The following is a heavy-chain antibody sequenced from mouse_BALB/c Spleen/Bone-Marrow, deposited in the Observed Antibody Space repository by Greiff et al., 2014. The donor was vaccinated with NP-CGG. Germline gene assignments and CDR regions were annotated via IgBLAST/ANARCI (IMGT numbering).Heavy chain of an antibody. Sequence: VKLMESGPGLVAPSQSLSITCTVSGFSLTAYGVNWVRQPPGKGLEWLGRIWGDGITDYNSALKYRLSISKDNSKSQVFLKMNSLQTDDTARYNCARDRYYGNFYFDFWGAGTMVTVSS. J-gene: IGHJ1*01. CDR2: IWGDGIT. D-gene: IGHD2-1*01. V-gene: IGHV2-6-7*01. CDR3: ARDRYYGNFYFDF. CDR1: GFSLTAYG.